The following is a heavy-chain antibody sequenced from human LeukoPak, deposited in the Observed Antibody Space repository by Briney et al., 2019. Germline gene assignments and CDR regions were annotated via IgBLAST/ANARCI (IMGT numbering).Heavy chain of an antibody. CDR2: VSNSGST. CDR1: DGPIRSHY. V-gene: IGHV4-59*11. Sequence: SETLSLTCTVSDGPIRSHYWTWIRQSPLKGLEWIGDVSNSGSTKYNPSLKSRVTISIDTSKSQFSLRLTSVTAADTAVYYCGRDALVGYFSYYYIDVWGKGTTVTVSS. D-gene: IGHD2-15*01. J-gene: IGHJ6*03. CDR3: GRDALVGYFSYYYIDV.